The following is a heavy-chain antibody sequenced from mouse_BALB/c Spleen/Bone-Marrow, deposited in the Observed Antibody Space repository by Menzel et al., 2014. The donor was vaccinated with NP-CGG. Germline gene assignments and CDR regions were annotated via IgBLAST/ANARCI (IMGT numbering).Heavy chain of an antibody. J-gene: IGHJ3*01. D-gene: IGHD4-1*01. CDR2: IHPNSGNT. CDR1: GYTFTSSW. V-gene: IGHV1S130*01. CDR3: ARYWSGFVY. Sequence: QVRLKQSGSVLVRPGASVKLSCKASGYTFTSSWMHWAKQRPGQGLEWIGEIHPNSGNTNYNEKFKGKATLTVDTSSSTAYVDLSSLTSEDSAVYYCARYWSGFVYWGQGTLVTVSA.